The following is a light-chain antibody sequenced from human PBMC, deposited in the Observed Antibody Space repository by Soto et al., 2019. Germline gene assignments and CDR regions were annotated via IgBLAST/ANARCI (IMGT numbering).Light chain of an antibody. CDR3: QQYRESPPTYS. V-gene: IGKV3-20*01. Sequence: EIVLTQSPDTLSLSPRERATLSCRASQSISNNYLSWYQQKPAQAPRLVIYLASPMATGVPVRFSGSGSGTDFNLTMSSLEAEDFAVYYCQQYRESPPTYSFGQGTKLEI. CDR1: QSISNNY. CDR2: LAS. J-gene: IGKJ2*01.